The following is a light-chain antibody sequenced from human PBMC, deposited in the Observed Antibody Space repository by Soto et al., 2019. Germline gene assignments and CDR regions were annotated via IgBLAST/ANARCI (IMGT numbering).Light chain of an antibody. V-gene: IGKV1-5*03. CDR3: HQYTSYWT. Sequence: DIQMTQSPSTLSASVGDRVTITCRASQSISSWLAWYQQKPGKAPKLLIYKASSLESGVPSRFSGSGSGTEFTLTSSSLQPDDFATYYCHQYTSYWTFGQGTKVEIK. J-gene: IGKJ1*01. CDR1: QSISSW. CDR2: KAS.